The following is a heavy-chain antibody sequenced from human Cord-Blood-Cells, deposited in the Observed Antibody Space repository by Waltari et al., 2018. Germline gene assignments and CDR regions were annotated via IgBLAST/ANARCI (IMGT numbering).Heavy chain of an antibody. CDR3: ARGPVPPAIAAAGNWFDP. CDR2: RKPESENT. D-gene: IGHD6-13*01. CDR1: GYTFTSYD. V-gene: IGHV1-8*03. Sequence: QVQLVQSGAEVKKPGASVKVSCKASGYTFTSYDINWVRQATGHGLEWMGWRKPESENTCYAQRLQSRVTITRNTSISTAYLELSGLRSEDTAVYYWARGPVPPAIAAAGNWFDPWGQGTLVTVSS. J-gene: IGHJ5*02.